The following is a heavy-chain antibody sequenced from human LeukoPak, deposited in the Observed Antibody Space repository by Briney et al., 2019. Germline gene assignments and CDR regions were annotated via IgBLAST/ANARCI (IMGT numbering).Heavy chain of an antibody. J-gene: IGHJ4*02. CDR3: ARVEEGHFDY. CDR2: IYSGGST. CDR1: GFTFSDYS. V-gene: IGHV3-53*01. Sequence: GGSLRLSCTASGFTFSDYSVNRVRQAPGKGLEWVSVIYSGGSTYYADSVKGRFTISRDNSKNTLYLQMNSLRAEDTAVYYCARVEEGHFDYWGQGTLVTVSS.